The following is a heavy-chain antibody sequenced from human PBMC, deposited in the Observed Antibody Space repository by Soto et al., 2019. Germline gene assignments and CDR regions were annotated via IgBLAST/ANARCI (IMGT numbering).Heavy chain of an antibody. D-gene: IGHD6-13*01. CDR1: GFTFSSYA. Sequence: PGGSLRLSCAASGFTFSSYAMHWVRQAPGKGLEWVSVISYDGSNKYYADSVKGRFTISRDNSKNTLYLQMNSLRAEDTAVYYCAKGRSSWYSYYFYWGQGTLVTVSS. J-gene: IGHJ4*02. CDR2: ISYDGSNK. V-gene: IGHV3-30-3*01. CDR3: AKGRSSWYSYYFY.